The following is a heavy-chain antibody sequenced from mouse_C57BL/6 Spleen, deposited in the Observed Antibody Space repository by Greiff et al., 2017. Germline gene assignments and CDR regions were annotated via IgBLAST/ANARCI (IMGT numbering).Heavy chain of an antibody. J-gene: IGHJ4*01. CDR3: ARHDGDIDYPYYAMDY. CDR2: FYPGSGSI. D-gene: IGHD2-4*01. V-gene: IGHV1-62-2*01. Sequence: VKLQESGAELVKPGASVKLSCKASGYTFTEYTIHWVKQRSGQGLEWIGWFYPGSGSIKYNEKFKDKATLTADKSSSTVYMELSRLTSEDSAVYFCARHDGDIDYPYYAMDYWGQGTSVTVSS. CDR1: GYTFTEYT.